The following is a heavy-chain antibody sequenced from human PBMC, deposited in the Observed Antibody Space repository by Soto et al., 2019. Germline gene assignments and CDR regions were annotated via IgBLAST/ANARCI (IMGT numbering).Heavy chain of an antibody. J-gene: IGHJ6*02. CDR2: IYYSGRT. CDR1: GGSISSGGYY. V-gene: IGHV4-31*03. Sequence: QVQLQESGPGLVKPSQTLSLTCTVSGGSISSGGYYWSWIRQHPGKGLEWIGYIYYSGRTYDNPSLKSRVTISVDTSKHQFSLKLSSVTAADTAVYYCARVCGGDCRHGMDVWGQGTTVTVSS. CDR3: ARVCGGDCRHGMDV. D-gene: IGHD2-21*02.